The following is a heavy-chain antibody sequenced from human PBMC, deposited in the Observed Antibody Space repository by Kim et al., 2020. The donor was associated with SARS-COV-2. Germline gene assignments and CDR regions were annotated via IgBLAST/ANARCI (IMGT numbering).Heavy chain of an antibody. J-gene: IGHJ6*02. CDR1: GFTFSNAW. CDR2: IKSKTDGGTT. CDR3: TTDPHIVVVPAAHPSHYYYYGMDV. Sequence: GGSLRLSCAASGFTFSNAWMSWVRQAPGKGLEWVGRIKSKTDGGTTDYAAPVKGRFTISRDDSKNTLYLQMNSLKTEDTAVYYCTTDPHIVVVPAAHPSHYYYYGMDVWGQGTTVTVSS. D-gene: IGHD2-2*01. V-gene: IGHV3-15*01.